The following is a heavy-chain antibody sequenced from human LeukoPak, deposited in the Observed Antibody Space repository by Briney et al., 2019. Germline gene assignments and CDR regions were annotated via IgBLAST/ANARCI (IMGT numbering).Heavy chain of an antibody. CDR2: INHSGST. D-gene: IGHD3-22*01. CDR1: GGSFSGYY. Sequence: SETLSLTCAVYGGSFSGYYWSWIRQPPGKGLEWIGEINHSGSTNYNPSLKSRVTISVDTSKNQFSLKLSSVTAADTAVYYCARGLNYYDSSGYRGKTLWDYYFDYWGQGTLVTVSS. V-gene: IGHV4-34*01. CDR3: ARGLNYYDSSGYRGKTLWDYYFDY. J-gene: IGHJ4*02.